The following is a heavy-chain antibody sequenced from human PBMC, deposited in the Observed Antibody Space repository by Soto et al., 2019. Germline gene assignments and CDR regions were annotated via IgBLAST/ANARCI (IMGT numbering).Heavy chain of an antibody. V-gene: IGHV3-64D*08. D-gene: IGHD4-17*01. CDR3: VRDSSYTVTYDY. CDR1: VFTFSNHA. J-gene: IGHJ4*02. Sequence: GGSLRLSCSASVFTFSNHALHWVRQAPGKRLEYVSGISGNGVDVDYAASVNSRFTISRDNSKNTLYLQMTSLTTEDTAIYYCVRDSSYTVTYDYWGQGTLVTVSS. CDR2: ISGNGVDV.